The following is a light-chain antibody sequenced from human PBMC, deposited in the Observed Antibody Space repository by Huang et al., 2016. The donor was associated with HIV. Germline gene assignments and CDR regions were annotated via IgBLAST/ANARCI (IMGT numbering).Light chain of an antibody. J-gene: IGKJ5*01. CDR1: QSINSN. CDR3: QQYNNWPPIT. Sequence: EIVMTQSPATLSVSPGERATLSCRASQSINSNLAWYQQTPGQAPLLLIYGASTRATGIPASFSGSGSGTEFTLTIISLQSEDVAVYYCQQYNNWPPITFGQGTRLEIK. V-gene: IGKV3-15*01. CDR2: GAS.